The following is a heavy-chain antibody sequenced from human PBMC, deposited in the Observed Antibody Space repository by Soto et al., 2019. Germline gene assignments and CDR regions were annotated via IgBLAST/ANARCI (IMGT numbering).Heavy chain of an antibody. CDR1: GYTFTGYY. V-gene: IGHV1-2*02. CDR3: ARVPDPEQQLVKRNTLLVAPFWAEYFQH. CDR2: INPNSGGT. J-gene: IGHJ1*01. Sequence: ASVKVSCKASGYTFTGYYMHWVRQAPGQGLEWMGWINPNSGGTNYAQKLQGRVTMTRDTSISTAYMELSRLRSDDTAVYYCARVPDPEQQLVKRNTLLVAPFWAEYFQHWGQGTLVTVSS. D-gene: IGHD6-13*01.